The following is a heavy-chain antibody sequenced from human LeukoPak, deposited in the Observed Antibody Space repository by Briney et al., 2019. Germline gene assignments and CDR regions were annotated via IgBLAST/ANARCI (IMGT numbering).Heavy chain of an antibody. D-gene: IGHD2/OR15-2a*01. Sequence: PGGSLRLSRAASGFTFSYYWMHWVRQAPGKGLVWVSRISDDGSRTTYADSVKGRFAISRDNAKNTLYLQMNSLRAEDTAVYYCARDDGFYSDGSFQDYWGQGTLVTVSS. CDR1: GFTFSYYW. J-gene: IGHJ4*02. V-gene: IGHV3-74*01. CDR2: ISDDGSRT. CDR3: ARDDGFYSDGSFQDY.